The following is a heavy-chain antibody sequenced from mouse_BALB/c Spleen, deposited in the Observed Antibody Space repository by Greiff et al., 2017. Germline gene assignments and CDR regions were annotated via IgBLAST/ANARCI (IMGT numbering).Heavy chain of an antibody. CDR2: ISNGGGST. J-gene: IGHJ2*01. D-gene: IGHD4-1*01. CDR3: ARLANWDYFDY. V-gene: IGHV5-12-2*01. CDR1: GFTFSSYT. Sequence: EVQVVESGGGLVQPGGSLKLSCAASGFTFSSYTMSWVRQTPEKRLEWVAYISNGGGSTYYPDTVKGRFTISRDNAKNTLYLQMSSLKSEDTAMYYCARLANWDYFDYWGQGTTLTVSS.